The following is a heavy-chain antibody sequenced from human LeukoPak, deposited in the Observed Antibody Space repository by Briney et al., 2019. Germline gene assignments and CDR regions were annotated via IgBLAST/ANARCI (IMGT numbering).Heavy chain of an antibody. D-gene: IGHD5-12*01. V-gene: IGHV3-48*03. CDR1: GFTFSSYE. J-gene: IGHJ4*02. CDR3: ARSKYGKLRGYSGTGSDY. CDR2: ISSSGSTI. Sequence: GGSLRLSCAASGFTFSSYEMNWVRQAPGKGLEWVSYISSSGSTIYYADSVKGRFTISRDNAKNSLYLQMNSLRAEDTAVYYCARSKYGKLRGYSGTGSDYWGQGTLVTVSS.